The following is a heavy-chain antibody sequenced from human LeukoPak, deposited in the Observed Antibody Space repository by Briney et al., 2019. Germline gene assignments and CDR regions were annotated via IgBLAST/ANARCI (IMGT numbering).Heavy chain of an antibody. D-gene: IGHD5-24*01. CDR1: GGSISSYY. CDR3: ARHEMANDY. J-gene: IGHJ4*02. CDR2: IYYSGST. V-gene: IGHV4-59*08. Sequence: SETLSLTCTVSGGSISSYYWSWIRQPPGKGLEWIGYIYYSGSTNHNPSLKSRVTISVDTSKNQFSLKLSSVTAADTAVYYCARHEMANDYWGQGTLVTVSS.